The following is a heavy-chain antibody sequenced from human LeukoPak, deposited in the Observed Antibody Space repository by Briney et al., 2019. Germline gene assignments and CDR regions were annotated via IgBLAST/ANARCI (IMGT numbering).Heavy chain of an antibody. V-gene: IGHV1-3*01. D-gene: IGHD4-17*01. CDR1: GYTFTSYA. CDR2: INADNGNT. CDR3: ARGLHSTTVTTEPDY. Sequence: GASVKVSCKASGYTFTSYAMHWVRQAPGQRLEWMGWINADNGNTKYSQKFQGRVTFTRDTSASTAYLELGSLRSEDTAVYYCARGLHSTTVTTEPDYWGQGTLVTVSS. J-gene: IGHJ4*02.